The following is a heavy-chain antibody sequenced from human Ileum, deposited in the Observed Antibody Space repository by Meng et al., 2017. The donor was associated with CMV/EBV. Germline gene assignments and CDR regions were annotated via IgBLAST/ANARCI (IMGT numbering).Heavy chain of an antibody. CDR3: ARGRGEWVVVVPAAIDGGYYYGMDV. CDR2: IIPIFGTA. V-gene: IGHV1-69*05. D-gene: IGHD2-2*01. J-gene: IGHJ6*02. Sequence: SVKVSCKASGGTFSSYAISWVRQAPGQGLEWKGGIIPIFGTANYAQKFQGRVTITTDESTSTAYMELSSLRSEDTAVYYCARGRGEWVVVVPAAIDGGYYYGMDVWGQGTTVTVSS. CDR1: GGTFSSYA.